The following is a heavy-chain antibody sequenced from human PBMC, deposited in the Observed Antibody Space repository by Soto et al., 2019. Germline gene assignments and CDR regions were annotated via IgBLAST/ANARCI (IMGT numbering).Heavy chain of an antibody. V-gene: IGHV3-33*01. Sequence: GGSLRPSCAASGFTFSSYGMHWVRQAPGKGLEWVAVIWYDGSNKYYADSVKGRFTISRDNSKNTLYLQMNSLRAEDTAVYYCARDYVGYGPPDYYYGMDVWGQGTTVTVSS. CDR1: GFTFSSYG. J-gene: IGHJ6*02. D-gene: IGHD5-18*01. CDR3: ARDYVGYGPPDYYYGMDV. CDR2: IWYDGSNK.